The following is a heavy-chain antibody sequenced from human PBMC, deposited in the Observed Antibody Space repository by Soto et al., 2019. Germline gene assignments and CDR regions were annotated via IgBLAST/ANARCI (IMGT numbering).Heavy chain of an antibody. J-gene: IGHJ4*02. Sequence: GWSLRLSCVASGFNFDDSAMNWVRQVPGKGLEWVSGITWNSGHILYADSVKGRFTISRDNAKKSLYLELNSLRPEDTALYYCAKGRSSMIVVVMDYWGQGTLVTVSS. CDR1: GFNFDDSA. CDR2: ITWNSGHI. CDR3: AKGRSSMIVVVMDY. D-gene: IGHD3-22*01. V-gene: IGHV3-9*01.